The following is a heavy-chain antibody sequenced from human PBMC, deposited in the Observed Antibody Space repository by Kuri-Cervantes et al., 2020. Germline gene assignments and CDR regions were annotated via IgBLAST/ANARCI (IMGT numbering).Heavy chain of an antibody. CDR2: ISYSGSA. D-gene: IGHD3-22*01. V-gene: IGHV4-59*01. CDR1: GAPISNSY. Sequence: SETLSLTCTVSGAPISNSYWSWIRQPPGKGLEWIGYISYSGSASYNPSLQRRASISLDTSQNQFSLSLSSVTAADTAVYYCARDLRYYDVGSGLHYDWFDPWGQGTLVTVSS. J-gene: IGHJ5*02. CDR3: ARDLRYYDVGSGLHYDWFDP.